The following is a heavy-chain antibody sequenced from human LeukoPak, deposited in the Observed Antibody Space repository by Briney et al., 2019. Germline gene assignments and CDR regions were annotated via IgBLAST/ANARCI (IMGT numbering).Heavy chain of an antibody. CDR1: GFTFSSYA. J-gene: IGHJ4*02. V-gene: IGHV3-15*01. D-gene: IGHD6-13*01. CDR2: IKSKTDGGTI. CDR3: TTDEAAGTDY. Sequence: GSLRLSCAASGFTFSSYAMTWVRQAPGKGLEWVGRIKSKTDGGTIDYAAPVKGRFTISRDDSKNTLFLQMSRLRTEDTAVYYCTTDEAAGTDYWGQGTLVTVSS.